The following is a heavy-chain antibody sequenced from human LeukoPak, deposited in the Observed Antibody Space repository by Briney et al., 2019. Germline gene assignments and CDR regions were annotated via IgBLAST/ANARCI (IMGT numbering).Heavy chain of an antibody. V-gene: IGHV1-18*01. CDR1: GYTFTSYG. CDR3: ARDQRYDFWSGYFGYYYGMDV. Sequence: ASVKVSCKASGYTFTSYGISWVRQAPGQGLEWMGWISAYNGNTNYAQKLQGRVTMTTDTSTSTAYMELRSLRSDDTAVYYCARDQRYDFWSGYFGYYYGMDVWGQGTTVTVSS. J-gene: IGHJ6*02. CDR2: ISAYNGNT. D-gene: IGHD3-3*01.